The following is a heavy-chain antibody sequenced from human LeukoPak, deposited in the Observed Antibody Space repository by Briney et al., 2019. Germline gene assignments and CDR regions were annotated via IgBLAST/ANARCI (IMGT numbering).Heavy chain of an antibody. CDR3: ATVPGVLDYGSGILFDY. CDR2: IYPGDSDT. J-gene: IGHJ4*02. V-gene: IGHV5-51*01. CDR1: GYSFTSYW. Sequence: GESLKISCKGSGYSFTSYWIGWVRQMPGKGLEWMGIIYPGDSDTRYSPSFQGQVTISADKSISTAYLQWSSLKASDTAMYYCATVPGVLDYGSGILFDYWGQGTLVTVSS. D-gene: IGHD3-10*01.